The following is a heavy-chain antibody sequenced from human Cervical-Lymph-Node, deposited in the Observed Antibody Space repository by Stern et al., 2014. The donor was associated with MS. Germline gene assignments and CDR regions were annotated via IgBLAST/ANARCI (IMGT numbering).Heavy chain of an antibody. V-gene: IGHV4-61*02. J-gene: IGHJ3*01. CDR2: IYTSGST. Sequence: QVQLQESGPGLVKPSETLSLSCTVSGASVSRGSYYWTWIRQPAGKGLEWIGYIYTSGSTSYDPSLKSRVTISLDTSKNQFSLKLTSVTAADTAMYYCASQWVADGLKYWGHGAMGTVSS. D-gene: IGHD6-19*01. CDR1: GASVSRGSYY. CDR3: ASQWVADGLKY.